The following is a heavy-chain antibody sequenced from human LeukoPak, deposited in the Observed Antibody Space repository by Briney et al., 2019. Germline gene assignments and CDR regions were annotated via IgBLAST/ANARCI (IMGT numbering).Heavy chain of an antibody. V-gene: IGHV4-38-2*02. CDR2: IYHSGST. J-gene: IGHJ6*02. D-gene: IGHD2-2*01. CDR1: GYSISSGYY. Sequence: SETLSLTCTVSGYSISSGYYWGWIRQPLGKGLEWIGSIYHSGSTYYNPSLKSRVTISVDTSKNQFSLKLSSVTAADTAVYYCASSTGNCSSTSCYVDYYYYGMDVWGQGTTVTVSS. CDR3: ASSTGNCSSTSCYVDYYYYGMDV.